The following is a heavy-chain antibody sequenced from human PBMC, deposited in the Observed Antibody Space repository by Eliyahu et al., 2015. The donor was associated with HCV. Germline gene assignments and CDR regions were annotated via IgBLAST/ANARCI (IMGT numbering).Heavy chain of an antibody. CDR3: ARVAPGYSSGWGKVFLDY. CDR1: GGSINSYY. V-gene: IGHV4-59*01. J-gene: IGHJ4*02. D-gene: IGHD6-19*01. CDR2: IYYSGST. Sequence: QVQLQESGPGLVKPSETLSLTCTVSGGSINSYYWSWIRQPPGKGLEWIGYIYYSGSTNYNPSLKSRVTISLDTSKNQFSLKLSSVTTADTAVYYCARVAPGYSSGWGKVFLDYWGQGTLVTVSS.